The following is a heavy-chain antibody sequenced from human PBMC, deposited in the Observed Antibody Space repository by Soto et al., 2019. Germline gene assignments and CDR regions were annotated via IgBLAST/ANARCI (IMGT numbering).Heavy chain of an antibody. CDR1: GFTFSSYA. J-gene: IGHJ6*02. CDR2: ISGSGVST. CDR3: AKDRVDYGMDV. Sequence: EVQLLESGGGLVQPGGSLRLSCVASGFTFSSYAMNWVRQAPGKGLEWVSGISGSGVSTYYADSVKGRCTVSRDNSKKTLYLQMSSLRAEDTAVYYCAKDRVDYGMDVWGQGTTVTVSS. D-gene: IGHD2-15*01. V-gene: IGHV3-23*01.